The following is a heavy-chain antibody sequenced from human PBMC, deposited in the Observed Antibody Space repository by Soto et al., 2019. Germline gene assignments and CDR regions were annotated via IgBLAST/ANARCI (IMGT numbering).Heavy chain of an antibody. J-gene: IGHJ6*02. CDR2: IIPVLGVT. CDR1: GSTFSSYT. D-gene: IGHD2-21*02. V-gene: IGHV1-69*04. CDR3: ARGRYCGAVCYSKYSYGMDL. Sequence: QVQLVQSGAEVKKPGSSVKVSCRASGSTFSSYTVSWVRQAPGQGLEWMGRIIPVLGVTNYAQKFKGSVTITADKTKTTVYTELSSLRSVDTVIYYCARGRYCGAVCYSKYSYGMDLWGQGTTVTVSS.